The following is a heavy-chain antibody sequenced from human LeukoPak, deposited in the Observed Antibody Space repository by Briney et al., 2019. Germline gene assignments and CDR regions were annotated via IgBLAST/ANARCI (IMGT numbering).Heavy chain of an antibody. CDR1: GFTFSSYW. J-gene: IGHJ4*02. CDR2: INSDGSST. CDR3: ARVLYSSGWYYFDY. D-gene: IGHD6-19*01. Sequence: GGSLRLSCAASGFTFSSYWMHWVRQAPGKGLVWVSRINSDGSSTSYADSVKGRFTISRNNAKNTLYLQMNSLRAEDTAVYYCARVLYSSGWYYFDYWGQGTLVTVSS. V-gene: IGHV3-74*01.